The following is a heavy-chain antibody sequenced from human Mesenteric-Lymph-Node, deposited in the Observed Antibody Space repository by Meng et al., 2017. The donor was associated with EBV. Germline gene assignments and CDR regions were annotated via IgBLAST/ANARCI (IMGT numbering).Heavy chain of an antibody. Sequence: QVHLQESGPGLVKPSGTLSLTGAVSGGSISSANWWTWGRQSPERGLEWIGEIHHTGFTSYNPSLKSRAALAVDKSKNQFSLSLSSVTAADTAVYYCAIGTSSYGPFDNWGQGTLVTVSS. D-gene: IGHD3-10*01. CDR2: IHHTGFT. V-gene: IGHV4-4*02. CDR1: GGSISSANW. J-gene: IGHJ4*02. CDR3: AIGTSSYGPFDN.